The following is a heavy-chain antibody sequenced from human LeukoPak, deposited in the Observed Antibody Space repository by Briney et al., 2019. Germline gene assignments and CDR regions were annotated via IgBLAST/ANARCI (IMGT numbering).Heavy chain of an antibody. CDR1: GFTFSSYG. Sequence: GGSLRLSGAASGFTFSSYGRHWVRQAAGIGLERVADIRYDGSNKYYADSVKGRFTISRDNSKNTLYLQMNSLRAEDTAVYYCAKPSTGRVHDAFDIWGQGTMVTVSS. CDR2: IRYDGSNK. V-gene: IGHV3-30*02. J-gene: IGHJ3*02. CDR3: AKPSTGRVHDAFDI. D-gene: IGHD1-14*01.